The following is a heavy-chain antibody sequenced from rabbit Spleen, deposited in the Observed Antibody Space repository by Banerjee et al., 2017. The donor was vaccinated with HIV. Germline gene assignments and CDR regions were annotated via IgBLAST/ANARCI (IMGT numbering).Heavy chain of an antibody. CDR1: GFILNSNYY. CDR2: IYTGGSVST. Sequence: QSLEEYGGDLVKPGASLTLTCTASGFILNSNYYMCWVRQAPGQGREGSACIYTGGSVSTYYATWAKGRFTISKSSSTTVPLQMPSLTAADTASYFCETVGSIACKGFSLWGPGTLVTVS. D-gene: IGHD4-2*01. J-gene: IGHJ4*01. V-gene: IGHV1S40*01. CDR3: ETVGSIACKGFSL.